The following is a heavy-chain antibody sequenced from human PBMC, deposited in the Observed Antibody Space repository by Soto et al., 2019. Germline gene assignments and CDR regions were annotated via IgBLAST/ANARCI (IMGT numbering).Heavy chain of an antibody. CDR3: AKDTSSSPYYMDG. J-gene: IGHJ6*03. D-gene: IGHD2-2*01. CDR2: ITGSTGTT. Sequence: EVQVLESGGGSVQPGGSLRLSCAASGFTFSNFAMSWVRHAPGKGLEWVSEITGSTGTTYYADSVKGRFVISRDNSKNTLHLKMNMLRAEDTAVYYCAKDTSSSPYYMDGWGKWTTVTVSS. CDR1: GFTFSNFA. V-gene: IGHV3-23*01.